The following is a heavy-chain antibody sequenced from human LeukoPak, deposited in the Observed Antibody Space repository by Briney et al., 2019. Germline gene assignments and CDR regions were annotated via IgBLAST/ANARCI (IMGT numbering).Heavy chain of an antibody. V-gene: IGHV1-2*02. CDR2: INPNSGGT. J-gene: IGHJ6*04. D-gene: IGHD6-19*01. CDR3: ARDQGIAVAGTLNV. Sequence: AASVKVSCKASGYTFTGYYMHWVRQAPGQGLEWMGWINPNSGGTNYAQKFQGRVTMTRDTSISTAYMELSRLRSDDTAVYYCARDQGIAVAGTLNVWGKGTTVTVSS. CDR1: GYTFTGYY.